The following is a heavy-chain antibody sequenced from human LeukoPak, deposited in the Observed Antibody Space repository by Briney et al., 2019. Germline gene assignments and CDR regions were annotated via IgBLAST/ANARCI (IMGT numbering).Heavy chain of an antibody. CDR3: AAVLGVYSGYDLDY. Sequence: ASVKVSCKASGYTLTELAMHWVRQAPGKGLEWMGGFDPEDSETIYAQTFQGRVTMTEDTSTDTAYMELSSLRSEDTAVYYCAAVLGVYSGYDLDYWGQGTLVTVSS. CDR2: FDPEDSET. J-gene: IGHJ4*02. D-gene: IGHD5-12*01. CDR1: GYTLTELA. V-gene: IGHV1-24*01.